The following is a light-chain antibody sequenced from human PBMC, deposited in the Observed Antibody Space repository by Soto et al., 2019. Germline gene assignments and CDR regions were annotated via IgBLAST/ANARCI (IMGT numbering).Light chain of an antibody. CDR2: DVS. Sequence: QSVLTQPRSVSGSPGQSVTISCTGTSSDVGGYNYVSWYQQHPGKAPKLIIYDVSKRPSGVPDRFSGSKSGNTASLTISGLQAEDEADYYCSSYAGSSTWVFGGGIKVTVL. J-gene: IGLJ3*02. CDR3: SSYAGSSTWV. CDR1: SSDVGGYNY. V-gene: IGLV2-11*01.